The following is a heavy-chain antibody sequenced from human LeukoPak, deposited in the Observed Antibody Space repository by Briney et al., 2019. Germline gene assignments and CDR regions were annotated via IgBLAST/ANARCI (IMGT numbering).Heavy chain of an antibody. Sequence: GGSLRLSCAASGFTFTRYWMSWVRQAPGKGLEWVAGIKQDGSEKHYVDSVKGRSTISRDNARNSVYLQMNSLSDDDTAVYYCARDGDYVMPPFDYWGQGILVTVSS. CDR3: ARDGDYVMPPFDY. J-gene: IGHJ4*02. CDR2: IKQDGSEK. CDR1: GFTFTRYW. D-gene: IGHD4-17*01. V-gene: IGHV3-7*01.